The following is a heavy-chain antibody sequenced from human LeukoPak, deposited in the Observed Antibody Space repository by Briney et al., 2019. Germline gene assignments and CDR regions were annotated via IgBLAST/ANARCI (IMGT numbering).Heavy chain of an antibody. J-gene: IGHJ5*02. CDR2: IKPDGSEE. CDR1: GFSFTSYF. Sequence: GGSLRLSRAASGFSFTSYFMGWVRQAPGKGLEWVANIKPDGSEEFYVDSVKGRFTISRDNAKNSLYLQMNSLRAEDTAVYYCARDGPAMVRGVIITPNWFDPWGQGTLVTVSS. CDR3: ARDGPAMVRGVIITPNWFDP. V-gene: IGHV3-7*01. D-gene: IGHD3-10*01.